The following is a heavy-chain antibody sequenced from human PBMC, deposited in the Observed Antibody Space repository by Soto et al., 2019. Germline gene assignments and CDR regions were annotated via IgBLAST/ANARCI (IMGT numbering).Heavy chain of an antibody. CDR3: ARDWRYSSGLDY. CDR1: GFTFTTYF. D-gene: IGHD6-19*01. CDR2: ISPSGDAT. V-gene: IGHV1-46*01. Sequence: ASVKVSCKASGFTFTTYFMHWLRQAPGQGLEWMGIISPSGDATSYAEKFRGRVTVTKDTSMTTLYMELSSLRSEDTAVYYCARDWRYSSGLDYWGQGTLVTVSS. J-gene: IGHJ4*02.